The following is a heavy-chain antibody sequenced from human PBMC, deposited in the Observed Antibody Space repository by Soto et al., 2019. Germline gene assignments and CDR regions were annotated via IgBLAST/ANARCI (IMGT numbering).Heavy chain of an antibody. CDR3: ARGLFSENYYSGGWYYFDS. V-gene: IGHV4-34*01. CDR2: INHSGST. Sequence: XXGLEWIGQINHSGSTNSNPSLKSRVTISLVTSKNQFSLELTSVTAADTAVYYCARGLFSENYYSGGWYYFDSWGQGTLVTVSS. J-gene: IGHJ4*02. D-gene: IGHD1-26*01.